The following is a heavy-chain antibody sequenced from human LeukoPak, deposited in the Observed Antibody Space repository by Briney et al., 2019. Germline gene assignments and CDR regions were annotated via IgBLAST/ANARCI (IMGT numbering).Heavy chain of an antibody. CDR3: AGYHTKYDSGSYPAHYYEYGLDV. CDR1: GDPISSDDYY. Sequence: PSETLSLTCAVSGDPISSDDYYWTWIRQPPGKGVEWIGYIFHSGKTYYNPSHKSRLSMSIDTSKNQFSLKLSSVTAADTAVYYCAGYHTKYDSGSYPAHYYEYGLDVWGQGTTVSVSS. D-gene: IGHD3-10*01. J-gene: IGHJ6*02. V-gene: IGHV4-30-4*01. CDR2: IFHSGKT.